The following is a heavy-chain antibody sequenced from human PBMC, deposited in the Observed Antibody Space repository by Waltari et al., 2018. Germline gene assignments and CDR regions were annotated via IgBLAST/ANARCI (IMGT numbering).Heavy chain of an antibody. CDR2: IIPIFGTA. Sequence: QVQLVQSGAEVKKPGSSVKVSCKASGGTFSNYAITWVRQAPGHGLEWMGGIIPIFGTANFAQKFQGRVTITADESTNTAYMELNSLRSEDTAVYYCARGNWNYGMVVYYYYMDVWGKGTTVTISS. J-gene: IGHJ6*03. D-gene: IGHD1-7*01. CDR3: ARGNWNYGMVVYYYYMDV. CDR1: GGTFSNYA. V-gene: IGHV1-69*12.